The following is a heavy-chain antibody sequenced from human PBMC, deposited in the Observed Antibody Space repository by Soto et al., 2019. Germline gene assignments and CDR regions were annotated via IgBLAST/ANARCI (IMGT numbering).Heavy chain of an antibody. V-gene: IGHV3-30*18. Sequence: PGGSLRLSCAASGFTFSSYGMHWVRQAPGKGLEWVAVISYDGSNKYYADSVKGRFTISRDNSENTLYLQMNSLRAEDTAVYYCAKDLLPGIWSGYRSYYFDYWGQGTLVTVSS. CDR1: GFTFSSYG. CDR3: AKDLLPGIWSGYRSYYFDY. CDR2: ISYDGSNK. J-gene: IGHJ4*02. D-gene: IGHD3-3*01.